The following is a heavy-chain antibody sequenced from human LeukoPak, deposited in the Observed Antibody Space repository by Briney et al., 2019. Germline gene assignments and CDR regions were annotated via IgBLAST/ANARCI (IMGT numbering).Heavy chain of an antibody. Sequence: ASVKVSCKVSGCTLTELSMHWVRQAPGKGLEWMGGFDPEDGETIYAQKFQGRVSMTEDTSTDTAYMELSSLRSEDTAVYYCATTLRYSYGEFDYWGQGTLVTVSS. CDR1: GCTLTELS. J-gene: IGHJ4*02. CDR2: FDPEDGET. D-gene: IGHD5-18*01. CDR3: ATTLRYSYGEFDY. V-gene: IGHV1-24*01.